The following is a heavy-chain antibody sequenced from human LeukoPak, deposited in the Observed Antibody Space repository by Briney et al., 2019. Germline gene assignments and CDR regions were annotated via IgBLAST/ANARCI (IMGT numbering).Heavy chain of an antibody. CDR2: IYYSGST. V-gene: IGHV4-30-4*01. J-gene: IGHJ4*02. CDR3: AREGSSGSFDY. CDR1: GGSISSGDYY. Sequence: SETLSLTCTVSGGSISSGDYYWSWIRQPPGKGLEWTGYIYYSGSTYYNPSLKSRVTISVDTSKNQFSLKLSSVTAADTAVYYCAREGSSGSFDYWGQGTLVTVSS. D-gene: IGHD3-10*01.